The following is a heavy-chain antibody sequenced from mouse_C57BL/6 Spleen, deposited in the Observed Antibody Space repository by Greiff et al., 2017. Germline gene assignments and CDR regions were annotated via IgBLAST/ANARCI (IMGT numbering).Heavy chain of an antibody. Sequence: EVQLQESEGGLVQPGSSMKLSCTASGFTFSDYYMAWVRQVPEKGLEWVANINYDGSSTYYLDSLKSRFIISRDNAKNILYLQMSSLKSEDTATYYCAREGINYAYYFDYWGQGTTLTVSS. J-gene: IGHJ2*01. CDR2: INYDGSST. V-gene: IGHV5-16*01. D-gene: IGHD2-1*01. CDR3: AREGINYAYYFDY. CDR1: GFTFSDYY.